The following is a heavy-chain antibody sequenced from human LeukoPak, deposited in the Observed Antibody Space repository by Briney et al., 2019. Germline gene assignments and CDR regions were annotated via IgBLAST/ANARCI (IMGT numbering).Heavy chain of an antibody. V-gene: IGHV4-4*02. D-gene: IGHD3-10*01. CDR3: ATRGRMVRGRLAGFDI. CDR1: GGSISSSNW. J-gene: IGHJ3*02. CDR2: IYHSGSA. Sequence: PSETLSLTCAVSGGSISSSNWWSWVRQPPGKGLEWIGEIYHSGSANYNPSLKSRVTISVDKSKNQFSLKLSSVTAADTAVYYCATRGRMVRGRLAGFDIWGQGIMDTVSS.